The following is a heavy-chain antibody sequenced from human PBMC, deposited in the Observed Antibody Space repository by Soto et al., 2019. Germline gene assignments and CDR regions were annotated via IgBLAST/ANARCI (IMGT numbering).Heavy chain of an antibody. J-gene: IGHJ6*02. Sequence: PGGSLRPFFSMAGFTFSSHGMHRVRQGPGMGLEWVAVIWYDGSNKYYADSVKGRFTISRDNAKNSLYLQMNSLRAEDTAVYYCARVMWDSGYGMDVWGQGTTVTVSS. CDR3: ARVMWDSGYGMDV. V-gene: IGHV3-33*01. CDR1: GFTFSSHG. D-gene: IGHD1-26*01. CDR2: IWYDGSNK.